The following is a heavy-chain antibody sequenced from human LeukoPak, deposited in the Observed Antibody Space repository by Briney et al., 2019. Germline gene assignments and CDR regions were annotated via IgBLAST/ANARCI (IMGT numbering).Heavy chain of an antibody. CDR2: IIPIFGTA. Sequence: SVKVSCKASGGTSSSYAISWVRQAPGQGLEWMGGIIPIFGTANYAQKFQGRVTITADESTSTAYMELSSLRSEDTAVYYCASEASIAAAPHWGQGTLVTVSS. V-gene: IGHV1-69*13. CDR3: ASEASIAAAPH. D-gene: IGHD6-13*01. J-gene: IGHJ4*02. CDR1: GGTSSSYA.